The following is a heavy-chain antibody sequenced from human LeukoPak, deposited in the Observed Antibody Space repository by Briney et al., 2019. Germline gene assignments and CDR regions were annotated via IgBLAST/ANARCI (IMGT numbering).Heavy chain of an antibody. D-gene: IGHD4-11*01. J-gene: IGHJ1*01. CDR3: ARDKAVTTELTQYFQH. CDR2: ISAYNGYT. Sequence: ASVTVSFKASGYTFTNYGVSWVRQAPGQGLEWMGWISAYNGYTNYAQKLQVRVTMTTDTSTSTAYMELRSLTSDDTAVYYCARDKAVTTELTQYFQHWGQGTLVTVSS. V-gene: IGHV1-18*01. CDR1: GYTFTNYG.